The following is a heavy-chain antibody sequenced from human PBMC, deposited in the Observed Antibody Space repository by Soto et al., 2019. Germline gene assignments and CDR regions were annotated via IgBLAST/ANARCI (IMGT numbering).Heavy chain of an antibody. Sequence: EVQLVESGGGLVQPGRSLRLSCVVSGFTFDEYAMHWVRQAPGKGLEWVSSITWNGVNIGYADSVKGRFTISRDNAKNPLYLQMNSLRPEDTALYYCAKVAPHSSGHPDYFLPWGRGTLVTVSS. CDR2: ITWNGVNI. J-gene: IGHJ1*01. V-gene: IGHV3-9*01. D-gene: IGHD6-25*01. CDR3: AKVAPHSSGHPDYFLP. CDR1: GFTFDEYA.